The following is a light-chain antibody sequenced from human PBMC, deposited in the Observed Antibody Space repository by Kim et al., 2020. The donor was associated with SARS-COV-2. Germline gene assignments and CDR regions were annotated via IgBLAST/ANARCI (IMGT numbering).Light chain of an antibody. CDR1: QSVRTN. CDR3: QSYNNWPRST. CDR2: GAS. Sequence: VSPGERPTLSCMASQSVRTNLAWYQQNPGQAPRLLIYGASTRATGLPTRFSASGSGTEFTLTISSLQSEDSAVYYCQSYNNWPRSTFGQGTKLEI. J-gene: IGKJ2*01. V-gene: IGKV3-15*01.